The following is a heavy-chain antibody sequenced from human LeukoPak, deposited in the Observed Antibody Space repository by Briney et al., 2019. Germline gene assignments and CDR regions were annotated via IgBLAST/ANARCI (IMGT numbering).Heavy chain of an antibody. CDR2: ISYDGSNK. Sequence: GGSLRLSCAASGFTFSSYGMHWVRQAPGKGLEWVAVISYDGSNKYYADSVKGRYTISRDNSNNTLYLQLNSLRAEDTAVYYCARGVAITFGGVIVNFDYWGQGTLATVSS. D-gene: IGHD3-16*02. CDR3: ARGVAITFGGVIVNFDY. V-gene: IGHV3-30*03. CDR1: GFTFSSYG. J-gene: IGHJ4*02.